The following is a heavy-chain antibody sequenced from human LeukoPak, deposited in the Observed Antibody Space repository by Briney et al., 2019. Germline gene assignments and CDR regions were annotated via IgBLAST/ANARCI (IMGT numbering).Heavy chain of an antibody. J-gene: IGHJ6*02. CDR1: GFTFSSYA. CDR3: ARAYSSSWYYYYGMDV. Sequence: GGSLRLSCAASGFTFSSYAMHWVRQAPGKGLEWVAVISYDGSNKYYADSVKRRFTISRDNSKNTLYLQMNSLRAEDTAVYYCARAYSSSWYYYYGMDVWGQGTTVTVSS. CDR2: ISYDGSNK. D-gene: IGHD6-13*01. V-gene: IGHV3-30*04.